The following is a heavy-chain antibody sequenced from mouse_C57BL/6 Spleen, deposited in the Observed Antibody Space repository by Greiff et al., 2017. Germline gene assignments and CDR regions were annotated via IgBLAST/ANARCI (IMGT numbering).Heavy chain of an antibody. CDR3: ASGGYYYGSSPWYFDV. CDR2: IYPGDGDT. D-gene: IGHD1-1*01. Sequence: QVQLQQSGPELVKPGASVKISCKASGYAFSSSWMNWVKQRPGKGLEWIGRIYPGDGDTNYNGKFKGKGTLTADKSSSTAYMQLSSLTSEESAVYFCASGGYYYGSSPWYFDVWGTGTTVTVSS. V-gene: IGHV1-82*01. CDR1: GYAFSSSW. J-gene: IGHJ1*03.